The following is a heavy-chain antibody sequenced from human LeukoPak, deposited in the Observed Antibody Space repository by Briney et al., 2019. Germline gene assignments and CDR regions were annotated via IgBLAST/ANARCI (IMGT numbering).Heavy chain of an antibody. V-gene: IGHV4-39*07. CDR3: ARDWGQSPAFDI. CDR2: IYYSGST. Sequence: SETLSLTCTVSGGSISSSSYYWGWIRQPPGKGLEWIGSIYYSGSTYYNPSLKSRVTISVDTSKNQFSLKLSSVTAADTAVYYCARDWGQSPAFDIWGQGTMVTVSS. J-gene: IGHJ3*02. D-gene: IGHD7-27*01. CDR1: GGSISSSSYY.